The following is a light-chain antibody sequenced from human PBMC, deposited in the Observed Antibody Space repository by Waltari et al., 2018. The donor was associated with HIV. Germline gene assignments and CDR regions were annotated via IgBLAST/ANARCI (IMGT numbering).Light chain of an antibody. CDR1: SNDVGAYDY. CDR3: ASFTSGRLNV. Sequence: QSALTQPASVSGSPGQSITISCTGTSNDVGAYDYVSWYQQSPGKVPKLLIYEVYYRPSRIPNRFSGSKSGDTAFLTISRLRAEDEADYYCASFTSGRLNVFGSGTKVTVL. CDR2: EVY. J-gene: IGLJ1*01. V-gene: IGLV2-14*01.